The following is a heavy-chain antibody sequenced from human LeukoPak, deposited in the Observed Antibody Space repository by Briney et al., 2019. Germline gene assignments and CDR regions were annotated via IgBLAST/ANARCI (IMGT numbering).Heavy chain of an antibody. V-gene: IGHV3-9*01. J-gene: IGHJ5*02. Sequence: GGSLRLSCAASGITFDDYAMHWVRQAPGKGLEWVSGISWDSGRRGYADSVKGRFTISRDNAKNSLYLQMNSLRAEDTALYYCAKDTRAIAADGDNWFDPWGQGTLVTVSS. CDR1: GITFDDYA. D-gene: IGHD6-13*01. CDR2: ISWDSGRR. CDR3: AKDTRAIAADGDNWFDP.